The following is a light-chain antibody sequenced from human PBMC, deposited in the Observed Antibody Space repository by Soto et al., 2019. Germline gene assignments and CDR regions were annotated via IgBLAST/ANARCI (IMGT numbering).Light chain of an antibody. Sequence: DIQTTQSPSSLSASIGDRVTNTCRASQSIVTYLNWYLQKPGKAPKLLIYAASNLQSGVPSRFSGSGSGTDFTLTISSLQPEDVATYYCQHCDSLPLTFGQGTRLEIK. J-gene: IGKJ5*01. CDR1: QSIVTY. CDR3: QHCDSLPLT. V-gene: IGKV1-39*01. CDR2: AAS.